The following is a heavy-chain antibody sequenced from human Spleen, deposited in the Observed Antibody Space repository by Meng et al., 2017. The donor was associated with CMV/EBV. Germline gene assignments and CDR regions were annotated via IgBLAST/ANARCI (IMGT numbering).Heavy chain of an antibody. CDR2: IKTTYGTP. CDR3: ASGARGLVGSTLDY. V-gene: IGHV1-69*05. D-gene: IGHD2-15*01. J-gene: IGHJ4*02. CDR1: GDTGKNYA. Sequence: KASGDTGKNYAVFWVRQAPGQGLEWMGGIKTTYGTPNYAQKFRDRLTITTDGSTSTVYMELTSLRFEDTAVYYCASGARGLVGSTLDYWGQGTLVTVSS.